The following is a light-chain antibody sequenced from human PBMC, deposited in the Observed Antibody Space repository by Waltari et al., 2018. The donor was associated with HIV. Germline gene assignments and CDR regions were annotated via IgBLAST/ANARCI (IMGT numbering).Light chain of an antibody. J-gene: IGKJ1*01. CDR3: QQNSGARKA. Sequence: EIVLTQSPGTLSLSPGERATLSCRASQTISSSTLAWYQQKPGQAPRLLIYGASSRATGIPDRFSGSWSGTDFTLTINRLDPDDFTVYYCQQNSGARKAFGRGTKVEIK. CDR2: GAS. CDR1: QTISSST. V-gene: IGKV3-20*01.